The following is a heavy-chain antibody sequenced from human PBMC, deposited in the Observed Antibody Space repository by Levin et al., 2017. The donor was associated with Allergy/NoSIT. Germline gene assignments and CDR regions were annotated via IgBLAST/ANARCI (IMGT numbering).Heavy chain of an antibody. V-gene: IGHV4-39*01. CDR1: GGSVNSNLYY. CDR3: ARNGDYCSGGSCWLRLDY. J-gene: IGHJ4*02. D-gene: IGHD2-15*01. CDR2: VFSGASP. Sequence: SSETLSLTCTVSGGSVNSNLYYWGWIRQPPGKGLEWIGNVFSGASPYYNPSLKSRVTISVDTARNQFSLNLTSVTAADTAVYYCARNGDYCSGGSCWLRLDYWGQGIHVSVSS.